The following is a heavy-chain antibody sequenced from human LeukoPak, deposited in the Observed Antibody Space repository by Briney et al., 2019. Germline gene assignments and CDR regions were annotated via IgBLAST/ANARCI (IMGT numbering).Heavy chain of an antibody. CDR3: ARDLRPIPMVRGVIQY. CDR2: INPNSGGT. CDR1: GYTFTGYY. J-gene: IGHJ4*02. D-gene: IGHD3-10*01. V-gene: IGHV1-2*02. Sequence: ASVKVSCKASGYTFTGYYMHWVRQAPGQGLEWMGWINPNSGGTNYAQKFQGRVTMTRDTSISTAYMELSRLRSDNTAVYYCARDLRPIPMVRGVIQYWGQGTLVTVSS.